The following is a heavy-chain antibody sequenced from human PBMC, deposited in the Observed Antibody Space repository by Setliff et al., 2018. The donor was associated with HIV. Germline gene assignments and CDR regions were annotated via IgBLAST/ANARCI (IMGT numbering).Heavy chain of an antibody. CDR1: GYSFSDYY. CDR2: ISPKYGGT. V-gene: IGHV1-2*02. J-gene: IGHJ4*02. Sequence: GASVKVSCKASGYSFSDYYIHWVRQAPGHGFQWMGWISPKYGGTNYAQNFQGRVTMTRDTSISTAYMELRSLTSEDTAVYYCARGKGVGGVVITGGLDVWGQGTLVTVSS. D-gene: IGHD3-10*01. CDR3: ARGKGVGGVVITGGLDV.